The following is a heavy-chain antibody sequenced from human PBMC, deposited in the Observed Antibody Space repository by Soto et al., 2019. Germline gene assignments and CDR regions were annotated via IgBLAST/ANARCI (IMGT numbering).Heavy chain of an antibody. J-gene: IGHJ4*02. D-gene: IGHD1-26*01. V-gene: IGHV3-74*01. CDR2: IDGDGSNT. CDR3: VRDTTY. CDR1: GFTFRTYL. Sequence: EVQLVESGGGLVQPGGSLRLSCAASGFTFRTYLMQWVRQSPGKGLVWVSRIDGDGSNTVYADSVRGRFTTSRDNAKNTLYLQVNSLRAEDTAMYYCVRDTTYWGQGTLVTVSS.